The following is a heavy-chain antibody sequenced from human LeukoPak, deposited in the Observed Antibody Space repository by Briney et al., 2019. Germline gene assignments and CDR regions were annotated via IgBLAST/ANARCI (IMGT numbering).Heavy chain of an antibody. Sequence: GGSLRLSCAASGFSFSSYWMSWVRQAPGKGLEWVSSISSSSSYIYYADSVKGRFTISRDNAKNSLYLQMNSLRAEDTAVYYCARDHSGMDVWGKGTTVTVSS. CDR1: GFSFSSYW. J-gene: IGHJ6*04. V-gene: IGHV3-21*01. CDR2: ISSSSSYI. CDR3: ARDHSGMDV.